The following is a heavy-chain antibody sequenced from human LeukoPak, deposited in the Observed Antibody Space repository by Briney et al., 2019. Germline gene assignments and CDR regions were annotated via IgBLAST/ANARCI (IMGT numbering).Heavy chain of an antibody. CDR1: GFTFSSYS. J-gene: IGHJ5*02. Sequence: GGSLRLSCAASGFTFSSYSMNWVRQAPGKGLEWVSYISSSSSTIYYADSVKGRFTISRDNAKNSLYLQMNSLRAEDTAVYYCWGIVVVPAAQTNNWFDPWGQGTLVTVSS. CDR2: ISSSSSTI. CDR3: WGIVVVPAAQTNNWFDP. V-gene: IGHV3-48*04. D-gene: IGHD2-2*01.